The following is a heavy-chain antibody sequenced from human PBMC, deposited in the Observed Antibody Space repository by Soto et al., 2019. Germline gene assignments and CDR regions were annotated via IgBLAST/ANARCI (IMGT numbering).Heavy chain of an antibody. D-gene: IGHD5-12*01. Sequence: QVQLVQSGAEVKKPGASVKVSCKASGYTFTSYDINWVRQATGQGLEWMGWMNPNSGNTGYAQKFQGRVTMTRNTPISTAYMELSSLRSEDTAVYYCARGLSGYDRSPSKKYYYYYCMDVWGKGTTVTVSS. CDR3: ARGLSGYDRSPSKKYYYYYCMDV. CDR1: GYTFTSYD. CDR2: MNPNSGNT. V-gene: IGHV1-8*01. J-gene: IGHJ6*03.